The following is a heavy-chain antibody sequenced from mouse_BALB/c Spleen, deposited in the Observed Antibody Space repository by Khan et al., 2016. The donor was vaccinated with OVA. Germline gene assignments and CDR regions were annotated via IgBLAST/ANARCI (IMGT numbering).Heavy chain of an antibody. J-gene: IGHJ3*01. D-gene: IGHD1-1*01. CDR1: GFTFSTYG. V-gene: IGHV5-6*01. Sequence: EVELVESGGDFVRPGGSLKLSCAASGFTFSTYGMSWVRQTPDKRLEWVATINTGAAYTYYPDSVKGRFTISRDNAKNTLYLQLSSLKSEDTAIYYCARLAYYYNSEGFAYWGQGTLVTVSA. CDR2: INTGAAYT. CDR3: ARLAYYYNSEGFAY.